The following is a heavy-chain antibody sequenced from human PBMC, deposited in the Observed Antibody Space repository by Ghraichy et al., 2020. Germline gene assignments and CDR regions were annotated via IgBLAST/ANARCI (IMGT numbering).Heavy chain of an antibody. CDR3: ARKAYSGSYLRQTRAFDI. V-gene: IGHV4-34*01. CDR1: GGSFSGYY. D-gene: IGHD1-26*01. J-gene: IGHJ3*02. CDR2: INHSGST. Sequence: SETLSLTCAVYGGSFSGYYWSWIRQPPGKGLEWIGEINHSGSTNYNPSLKSRVTISVDTSKNQFSLKLSSVTAADTAVYYCARKAYSGSYLRQTRAFDIWGQGTMVTVSS.